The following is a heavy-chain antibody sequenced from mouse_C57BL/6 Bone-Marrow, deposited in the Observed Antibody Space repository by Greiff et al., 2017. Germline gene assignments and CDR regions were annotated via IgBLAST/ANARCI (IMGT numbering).Heavy chain of an antibody. CDR3: ARRGFDY. CDR2: INPNYGNT. V-gene: IGHV1-39*01. Sequence: EVQLQQSGPELVKPGASVKISCKASGYSFTDYNMNWVKQSTGKSLEWIGVINPNYGNTSYTHKLKGTVTLTVDQSSSTAYMQHNSLTSEDASVYYCARRGFDYWGQGTTLTVSS. J-gene: IGHJ2*01. CDR1: GYSFTDYN.